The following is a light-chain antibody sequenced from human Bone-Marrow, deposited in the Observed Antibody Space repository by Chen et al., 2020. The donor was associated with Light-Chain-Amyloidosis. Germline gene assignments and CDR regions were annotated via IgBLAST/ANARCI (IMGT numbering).Light chain of an antibody. V-gene: IGLV1-40*01. Sequence: QSVLTQPPSVSGAPGQRVTIFCTGGSSNIGAGYDVHWYQHLPGTAPKLLIYANNDRPSGVPYRFSGSKSGTSASLVITGLQAEDEADYHCQSYDSSLNGHVIFGGGTKLTVL. CDR1: SSNIGAGYD. CDR2: ANN. CDR3: QSYDSSLNGHVI. J-gene: IGLJ2*01.